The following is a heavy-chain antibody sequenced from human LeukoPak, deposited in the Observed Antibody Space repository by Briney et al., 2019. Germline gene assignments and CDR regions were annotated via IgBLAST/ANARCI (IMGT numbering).Heavy chain of an antibody. V-gene: IGHV3-30-3*01. CDR3: ARRFDL. CDR1: GFTFSSYA. J-gene: IGHJ2*01. Sequence: PGGSLRLSCAASGFTFSSYAMHWVRQAPGKGLEWVAVISYDGSNKYYADSVKGRFTISRDNAKNSLYLQMNSLRAEDTAVYYCARRFDLWGRGTLVTVSS. CDR2: ISYDGSNK.